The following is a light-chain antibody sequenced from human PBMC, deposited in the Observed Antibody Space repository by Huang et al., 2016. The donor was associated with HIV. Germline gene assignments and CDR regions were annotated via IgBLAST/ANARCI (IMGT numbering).Light chain of an antibody. Sequence: EIVMTQSPATLSVSPGERATLSCRASQSVSSNLAWYQQKPGRAPRLLIFGASTRATGIPAGFSGSGSGTEFTLTISSLQSEDFAIYYCQQYNNWPTWTFGQGTEVEIK. V-gene: IGKV3-15*01. CDR2: GAS. CDR1: QSVSSN. CDR3: QQYNNWPTWT. J-gene: IGKJ1*01.